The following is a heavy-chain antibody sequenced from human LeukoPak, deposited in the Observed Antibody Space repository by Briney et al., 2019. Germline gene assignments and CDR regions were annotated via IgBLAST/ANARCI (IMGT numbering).Heavy chain of an antibody. J-gene: IGHJ1*01. V-gene: IGHV3-9*01. Sequence: GGSLRLSCAASGFTFDDYAMHWVRQAPGKGLEWVSGISWNSGSIAYADSVKGRFTISRDNAKNSLYLQMNSLRAEDTALYYCAKEGLVTMVRGVTLWKYLQHWGHGTLVTVSS. D-gene: IGHD3-10*01. CDR3: AKEGLVTMVRGVTLWKYLQH. CDR1: GFTFDDYA. CDR2: ISWNSGSI.